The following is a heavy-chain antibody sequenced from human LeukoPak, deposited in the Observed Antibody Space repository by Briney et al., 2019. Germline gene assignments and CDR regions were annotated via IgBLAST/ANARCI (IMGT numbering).Heavy chain of an antibody. J-gene: IGHJ4*02. D-gene: IGHD3-10*01. Sequence: PGGSLRLSCAASGFAFSSYGMSWVRQAPGKGLEWVSAISGSGGSTYYADSVKGRFTISRDNSKNTLYLQMNSLRAEDTAVYYCAKVSYYGSGSYLYYFDYWGQGTLVTASS. CDR2: ISGSGGST. CDR1: GFAFSSYG. CDR3: AKVSYYGSGSYLYYFDY. V-gene: IGHV3-23*01.